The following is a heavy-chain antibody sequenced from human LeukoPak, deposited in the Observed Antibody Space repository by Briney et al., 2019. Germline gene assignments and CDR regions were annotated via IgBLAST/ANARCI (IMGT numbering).Heavy chain of an antibody. CDR1: GFTFSGSA. CDR3: TRRDTGYCSSTSRSNYYYYGMDV. Sequence: PGGSLRLSCAASGFTFSGSAMHWVRQASGKGLEWVGRIRSKANSYATAYAASVKGRFTISRDDSKNTAYLQMNSLKTEDTAVYYCTRRDTGYCSSTSRSNYYYYGMDVWGKGTTVTVSS. CDR2: IRSKANSYAT. J-gene: IGHJ6*04. D-gene: IGHD2-2*01. V-gene: IGHV3-73*01.